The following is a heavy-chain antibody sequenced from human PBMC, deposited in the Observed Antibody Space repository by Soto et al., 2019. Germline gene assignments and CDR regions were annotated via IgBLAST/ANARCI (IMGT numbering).Heavy chain of an antibody. Sequence: PSETVSLTCIVSGDSISSSSHSWGWVRQPPGKGLEWIANIYYSGNLYYNPSLKSRVTVSVDTSRNQFSLNLKSVTAADTAVYYCARHQSIGYFFDYWGQGTLVTVSS. D-gene: IGHD6-13*01. CDR2: IYYSGNL. V-gene: IGHV4-39*01. J-gene: IGHJ4*02. CDR3: ARHQSIGYFFDY. CDR1: GDSISSSSHS.